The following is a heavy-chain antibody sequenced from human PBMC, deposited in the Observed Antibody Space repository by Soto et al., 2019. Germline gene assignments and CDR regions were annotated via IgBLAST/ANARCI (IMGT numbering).Heavy chain of an antibody. CDR2: ISSSSSTI. J-gene: IGHJ6*02. D-gene: IGHD6-13*01. V-gene: IGHV3-48*02. CDR3: ARDHSSSWYYYYGMDV. Sequence: GGSLRLSCAASGFTFSSYSMNWVRQAPGKGLEWVSYISSSSSTIYYADSVKGRFTISRDNAKNSLYLQMNSLRDEDTAVYYCARDHSSSWYYYYGMDVWGQGTTVTVSS. CDR1: GFTFSSYS.